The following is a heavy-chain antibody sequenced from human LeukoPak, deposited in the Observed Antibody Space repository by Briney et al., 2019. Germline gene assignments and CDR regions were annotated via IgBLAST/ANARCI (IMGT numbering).Heavy chain of an antibody. D-gene: IGHD2-15*01. CDR2: IYYSGST. V-gene: IGHV4-61*05. CDR1: GGSISSSSYY. J-gene: IGHJ4*02. Sequence: SETLSLTCTVSGGSISSSSYYWSWIRQPPGKGLEWIGYIYYSGSTNYNPSLKSRVTISVDTSKNQFSLKLSSVTAADTAVYYCARHFTSEKGYCSGGSCYGEYYFDYWGQGTLVTVSS. CDR3: ARHFTSEKGYCSGGSCYGEYYFDY.